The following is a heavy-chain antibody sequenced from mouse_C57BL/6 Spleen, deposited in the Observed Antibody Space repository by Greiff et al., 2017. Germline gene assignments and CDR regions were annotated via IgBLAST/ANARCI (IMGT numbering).Heavy chain of an antibody. V-gene: IGHV1-69*01. J-gene: IGHJ4*01. D-gene: IGHD4-1*01. Sequence: QVQLQQPGAELVMPGASVKLSCKASGYTFTSYWMHWVKQRPGQGLEWIGEIDPSDSYTNYNQKFKGKSTLTVDKSSSTAYMQLSSLTSEDSAVXYCARGGGLGYAMDYWGQGTSVTVSS. CDR2: IDPSDSYT. CDR3: ARGGGLGYAMDY. CDR1: GYTFTSYW.